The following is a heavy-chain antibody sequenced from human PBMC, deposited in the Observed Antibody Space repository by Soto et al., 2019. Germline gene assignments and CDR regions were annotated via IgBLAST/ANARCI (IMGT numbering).Heavy chain of an antibody. CDR3: ARDEEQQLVYRGIGY. D-gene: IGHD6-13*01. J-gene: IGHJ4*02. V-gene: IGHV1-69*12. CDR1: GGTFSSYA. CDR2: SIHIFGTA. Sequence: QVQLVQSGAEVKKPGSSVKVSCKASGGTFSSYAISWVRQAPGQGLEWMGGSIHIFGTANYAQKFQGRVTITADESTSTAYMELISLRAEDTAVYYCARDEEQQLVYRGIGYWGQGTLVTVSS.